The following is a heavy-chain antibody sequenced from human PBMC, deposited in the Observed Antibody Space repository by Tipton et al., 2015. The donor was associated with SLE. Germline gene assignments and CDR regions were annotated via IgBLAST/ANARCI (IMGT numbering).Heavy chain of an antibody. CDR2: IHKSGST. Sequence: TLSLTCTVSGGSISTYYWSWIRQSPGKGLEWIGYIHKSGSTHYHPSLRGRVTISVDASKNQFSLELISVTAADTAVYYCAREGGQQLVSFDYWGQGTLVTVSS. D-gene: IGHD6-13*01. V-gene: IGHV4-59*01. J-gene: IGHJ4*02. CDR1: GGSISTYY. CDR3: AREGGQQLVSFDY.